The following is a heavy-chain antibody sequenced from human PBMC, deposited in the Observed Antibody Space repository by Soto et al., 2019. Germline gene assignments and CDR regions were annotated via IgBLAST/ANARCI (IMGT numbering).Heavy chain of an antibody. V-gene: IGHV3-30*18. Sequence: PGGTLRLSCAASGFTFSSYGMHWVRQAPVKGLDRVGVISYDGSNKYYADSLKGRFAISRDNSKNTLYLQMNSLRAEDTAGYYCAKGDSSASGLWGQGTLVTVSS. CDR3: AKGDSSASGL. J-gene: IGHJ4*02. CDR2: ISYDGSNK. D-gene: IGHD6-19*01. CDR1: GFTFSSYG.